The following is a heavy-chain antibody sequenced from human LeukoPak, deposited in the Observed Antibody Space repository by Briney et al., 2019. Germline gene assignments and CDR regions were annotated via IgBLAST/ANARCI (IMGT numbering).Heavy chain of an antibody. V-gene: IGHV4-59*12. CDR2: IYYRGTT. CDR1: GDSIDSYY. D-gene: IGHD5-12*01. Sequence: SETLSLTCTVSGDSIDSYYCSWIRQPPGKGPEWIGYIYYRGTTSYNPFLKSRVNISVDTSKNQFSLRLNSVTAADTGVYFCARLPRYGGYDHFDYWGQGILVIVSS. J-gene: IGHJ4*02. CDR3: ARLPRYGGYDHFDY.